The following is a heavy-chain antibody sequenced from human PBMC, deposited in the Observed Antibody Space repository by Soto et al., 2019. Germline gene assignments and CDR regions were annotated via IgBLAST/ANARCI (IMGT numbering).Heavy chain of an antibody. CDR1: GFTFSSYA. CDR2: ISYDGSNK. D-gene: IGHD6-19*01. J-gene: IGHJ3*02. Sequence: GGSLRLSCAASGFTFSSYAMHWVRQAPGKGLEWVAVISYDGSNKYYADSVKGRFTISRDNSKNTLYLQMNSLRAEDTAVYYCAKDRGKDRLKQWLANDAFDIWGQGTMVTVSS. V-gene: IGHV3-30-3*01. CDR3: AKDRGKDRLKQWLANDAFDI.